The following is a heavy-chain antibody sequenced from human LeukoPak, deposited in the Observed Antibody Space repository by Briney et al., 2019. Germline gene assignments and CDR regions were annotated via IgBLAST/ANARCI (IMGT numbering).Heavy chain of an antibody. CDR2: ISGSGGST. CDR3: ATQRDYGGYFDY. Sequence: GGSLRLSCAASGFTLSSYAMSWVRQAPGKGLEWVSAISGSGGSTYYADSVKGRFTISRDNSKNTLYLQMNSLRAEDTAVYYCATQRDYGGYFDYWGQGTLVTVSS. D-gene: IGHD4-17*01. CDR1: GFTLSSYA. V-gene: IGHV3-23*01. J-gene: IGHJ4*02.